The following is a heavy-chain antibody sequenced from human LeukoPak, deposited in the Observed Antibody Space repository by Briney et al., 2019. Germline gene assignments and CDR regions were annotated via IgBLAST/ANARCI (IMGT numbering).Heavy chain of an antibody. CDR2: IGTAGDI. Sequence: GGSLRLSCAASGFTFSSYDMHWVRQATGKGLEWVSGIGTAGDIYYPGSVKGRFTISRENAKNSLYLQVNSLRAGDTAVYYCARAGYSSTWYSQYFDLWGRGTLVTVSS. CDR1: GFTFSSYD. D-gene: IGHD6-13*01. V-gene: IGHV3-13*01. J-gene: IGHJ2*01. CDR3: ARAGYSSTWYSQYFDL.